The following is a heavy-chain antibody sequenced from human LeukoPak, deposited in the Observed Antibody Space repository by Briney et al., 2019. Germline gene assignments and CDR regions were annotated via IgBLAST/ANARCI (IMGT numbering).Heavy chain of an antibody. CDR3: ARGAVAELDY. J-gene: IGHJ4*02. D-gene: IGHD6-19*01. Sequence: PSETLSLTCTVSGGSISSSSYYWGWIRQPPGKGLEWIGSIYYSGSTYYNPPLKSRVTISVDTSKNQFSLKLSSVTAADTAVYYCARGAVAELDYWGQGTLVTVSS. CDR1: GGSISSSSYY. V-gene: IGHV4-39*01. CDR2: IYYSGST.